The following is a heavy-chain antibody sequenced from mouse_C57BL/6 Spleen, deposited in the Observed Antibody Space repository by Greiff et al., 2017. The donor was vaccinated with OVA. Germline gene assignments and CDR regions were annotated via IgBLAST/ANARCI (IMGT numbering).Heavy chain of an antibody. D-gene: IGHD2-4*01. Sequence: EVQLQESGPGLVKPSQSLSLTCSVTGYSITSGYYWNWIRQFPGNKLEWMGYISYDGSNNYNPSLKNRISITRDTSKNQFFLKLNSVTTEDTATYYCARENYDYSWYFDVWGTGTTVTVSS. J-gene: IGHJ1*03. CDR2: ISYDGSN. V-gene: IGHV3-6*01. CDR3: ARENYDYSWYFDV. CDR1: GYSITSGYY.